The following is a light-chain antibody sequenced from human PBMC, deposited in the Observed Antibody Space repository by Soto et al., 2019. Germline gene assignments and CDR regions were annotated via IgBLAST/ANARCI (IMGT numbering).Light chain of an antibody. CDR3: LQDINYPWT. CDR1: QDISNY. CDR2: DAS. V-gene: IGKV1-33*01. Sequence: DIQMTQSPSPLSASVGDRVTITCQASQDISNYLNWYQQKPGKAPKLLIYDASNLETGVPSRFSGSGSGTDFTFTISSLQPEDIATYYCLQDINYPWTFGQGTKVDIK. J-gene: IGKJ1*01.